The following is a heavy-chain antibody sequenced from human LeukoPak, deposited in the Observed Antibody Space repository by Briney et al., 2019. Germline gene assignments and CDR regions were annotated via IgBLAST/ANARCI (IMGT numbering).Heavy chain of an antibody. CDR3: ARDGELAVAGRPEDFDY. CDR2: IWYDGSNK. J-gene: IGHJ4*02. D-gene: IGHD6-19*01. CDR1: GFTFSSYG. Sequence: GGSLRLSCAASGFTFSSYGMHWVRPAPGKGPEWVAVIWYDGSNKYYADSVKGRFTISRDNSKNTLYLQMNSLRAEDTAVYYCARDGELAVAGRPEDFDYWGQGTLVTVSS. V-gene: IGHV3-33*08.